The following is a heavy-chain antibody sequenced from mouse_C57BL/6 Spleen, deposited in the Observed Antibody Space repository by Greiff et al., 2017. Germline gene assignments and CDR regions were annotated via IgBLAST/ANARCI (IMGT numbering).Heavy chain of an antibody. Sequence: EVKLVESGGGLVKPGGSLKLSCAASGFTFSDYGMHWVRQAPETGLEWVAYISSGSSTIYYADTVKGRFTISRDNAKNTLFLQMTSLRSEDTAMYYCAREAYYGSSYVEYFDVWGTGTTVTVSS. D-gene: IGHD1-1*01. J-gene: IGHJ1*03. CDR2: ISSGSSTI. CDR3: AREAYYGSSYVEYFDV. V-gene: IGHV5-17*01. CDR1: GFTFSDYG.